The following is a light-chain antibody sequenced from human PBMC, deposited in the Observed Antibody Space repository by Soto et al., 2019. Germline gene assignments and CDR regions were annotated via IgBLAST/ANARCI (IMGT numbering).Light chain of an antibody. CDR1: QSFTDN. CDR3: HQYNNWPPLYT. V-gene: IGKV3-15*01. J-gene: IGKJ2*01. CDR2: DAS. Sequence: EIVMTQSPATRSVSPGERPTLSCRPIQSFTDNVAWYQQKPGQAPRLLIYDASTRATGVPARFSGRGSGTEFALTISSLRSEDSAIYFCHQYNNWPPLYTFGQGTKVDI.